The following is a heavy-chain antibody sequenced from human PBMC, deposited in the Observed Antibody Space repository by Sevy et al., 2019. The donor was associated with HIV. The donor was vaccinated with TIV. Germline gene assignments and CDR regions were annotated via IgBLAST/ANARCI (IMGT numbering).Heavy chain of an antibody. J-gene: IGHJ4*02. Sequence: GGSLRLSCAASGFKFNAYWMSWVRQAPGKGLEWVAVVSYDGSNKYYADSVQGRFTISRDNSRNTLYLQVNSLRTEDTAVYYCAKAMDTWIQLWSLIDYWGQGTLVTVSS. D-gene: IGHD5-18*01. CDR3: AKAMDTWIQLWSLIDY. V-gene: IGHV3-30*18. CDR1: GFKFNAYW. CDR2: VSYDGSNK.